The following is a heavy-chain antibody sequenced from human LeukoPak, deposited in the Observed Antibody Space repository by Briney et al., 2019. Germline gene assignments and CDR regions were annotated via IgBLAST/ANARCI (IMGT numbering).Heavy chain of an antibody. V-gene: IGHV4-34*01. Sequence: SETLSLTCAVYGGSFSGYYWSWIRQPPGKGLEWIGEINHSGSTSYNPSLKSRVTISVDTSKNQFSLKLTSVTAADTAVYYCAGDEMATPFDYWGQGTLVTVPS. J-gene: IGHJ4*02. D-gene: IGHD5-24*01. CDR2: INHSGST. CDR3: AGDEMATPFDY. CDR1: GGSFSGYY.